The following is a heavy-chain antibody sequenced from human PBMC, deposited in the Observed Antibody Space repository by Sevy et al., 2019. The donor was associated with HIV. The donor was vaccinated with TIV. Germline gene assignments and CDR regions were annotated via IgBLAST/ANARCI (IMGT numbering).Heavy chain of an antibody. CDR2: ISNDGSDK. J-gene: IGHJ4*02. Sequence: GGSLRLSCAAAGFTFRRHGMHWARQAPGKGLEWVAVISNDGSDKEYADSVKGRFTVSRDNAKYSLSLQMNSLRAEDTAIYYCARDLPPSATTVAHFDYWGQGTLVTVSS. CDR3: ARDLPPSATTVAHFDY. V-gene: IGHV3-30*03. CDR1: GFTFRRHG. D-gene: IGHD4-17*01.